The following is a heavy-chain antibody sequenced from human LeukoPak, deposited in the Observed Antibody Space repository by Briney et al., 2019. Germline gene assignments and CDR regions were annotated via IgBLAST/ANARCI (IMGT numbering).Heavy chain of an antibody. Sequence: GGSLRLSCAASGFTFNDYGMHWVRQAPGKGLEWVALIRYDGSKKYYADSVKGRFTISRDNSKNTLYLQMNSMRTEDTAVYCCAKTTIVGVTVVLLDIWAQGTMVTVSS. CDR2: IRYDGSKK. D-gene: IGHD1-26*01. V-gene: IGHV3-30*02. J-gene: IGHJ3*02. CDR1: GFTFNDYG. CDR3: AKTTIVGVTVVLLDI.